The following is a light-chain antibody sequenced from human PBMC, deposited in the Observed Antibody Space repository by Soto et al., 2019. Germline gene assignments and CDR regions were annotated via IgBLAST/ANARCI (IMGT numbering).Light chain of an antibody. Sequence: DIKMTQSPSSVSASVGYRFTITCRASEAISSWLAWYQQKPGRAPKLLIYSASSLQNGAPSRFTGSGSGTDFTLTISSLQPDDFATYYCQQYNSYWTFGQGTTGDIK. CDR3: QQYNSYWT. CDR2: SAS. CDR1: EAISSW. V-gene: IGKV1D-16*01. J-gene: IGKJ1*01.